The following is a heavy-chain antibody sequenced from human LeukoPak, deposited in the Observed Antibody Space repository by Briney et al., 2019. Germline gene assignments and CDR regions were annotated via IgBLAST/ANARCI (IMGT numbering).Heavy chain of an antibody. J-gene: IGHJ4*02. D-gene: IGHD2-15*01. CDR2: IRSKANSYAT. Sequence: GGSLRLSCAASGFTFSGSAMHWVRQASGKGLEWVGRIRSKANSYATEYAASVKGRFTISRDDSKNTAYLQMNSLKTEDTAVYYCTTDGVEDIVVVVAASFDYWGQGTLVTVSS. CDR3: TTDGVEDIVVVVAASFDY. CDR1: GFTFSGSA. V-gene: IGHV3-73*01.